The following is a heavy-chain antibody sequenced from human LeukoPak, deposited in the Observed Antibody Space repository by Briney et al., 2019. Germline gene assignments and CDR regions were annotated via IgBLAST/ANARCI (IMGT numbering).Heavy chain of an antibody. CDR3: ARELSAGTTGMDV. J-gene: IGHJ6*02. V-gene: IGHV3-48*02. Sequence: GGSLRLSCAASGFTFIRYSMNWVRQAPGKGLEWVSYISNNKSTIYYADSVKGPFTISRDNAKNSLYLQMNSLRDEDTAVYYCARELSAGTTGMDVWGQGTTVTVSS. D-gene: IGHD1-1*01. CDR1: GFTFIRYS. CDR2: ISNNKSTI.